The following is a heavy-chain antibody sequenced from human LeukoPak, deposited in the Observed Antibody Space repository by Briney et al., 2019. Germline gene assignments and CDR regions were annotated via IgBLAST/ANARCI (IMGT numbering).Heavy chain of an antibody. CDR1: GFTFSSYS. Sequence: PGGSLRLSCAASGFTFSSYSMNWVRQAPGKGLEWVSSISSSSSYIYYADSVKGRFTISRDNAKNSLYLQMNSLRAEDTAVYYCARDNGVGAKRASAFDIWGQGTMVTVSS. D-gene: IGHD1-26*01. J-gene: IGHJ3*02. V-gene: IGHV3-21*01. CDR2: ISSSSSYI. CDR3: ARDNGVGAKRASAFDI.